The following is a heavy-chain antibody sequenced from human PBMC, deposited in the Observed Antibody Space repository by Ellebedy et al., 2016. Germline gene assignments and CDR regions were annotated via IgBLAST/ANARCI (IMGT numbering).Heavy chain of an antibody. CDR2: IYSDGSR. D-gene: IGHD3-3*01. CDR3: ASDIRSRYYYMDV. V-gene: IGHV3-66*01. Sequence: GESLKISXAASGITINEHYMRWVRQAPGKGLQWVSLIYSDGSRHYADSVKGRFTISRDSSKNTLYLQMDSLRVEDTAVYYCASDIRSRYYYMDVWGKGTTVTVSS. J-gene: IGHJ6*03. CDR1: GITINEHY.